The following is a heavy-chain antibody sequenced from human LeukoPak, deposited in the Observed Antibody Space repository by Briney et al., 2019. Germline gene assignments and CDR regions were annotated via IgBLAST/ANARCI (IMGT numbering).Heavy chain of an antibody. D-gene: IGHD6-13*01. CDR1: GYTFTSYD. Sequence: ASVKVSCKASGYTFTSYDINWVRQATGQGLEWMGWMNPNSGNTGYAQKFQGRVTITRNTSISTAYMELSSLRSEDTAVYYCARGEVAAAGFDYWGQGTLVTVSS. CDR2: MNPNSGNT. V-gene: IGHV1-8*03. J-gene: IGHJ4*02. CDR3: ARGEVAAAGFDY.